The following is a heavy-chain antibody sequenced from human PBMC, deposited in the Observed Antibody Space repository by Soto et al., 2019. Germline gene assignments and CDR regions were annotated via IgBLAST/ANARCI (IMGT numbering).Heavy chain of an antibody. CDR1: GYTFTNYG. D-gene: IGHD3-10*01. V-gene: IGHV1-18*01. CDR3: AREGYYYGSGSYSPPRYYGMDV. J-gene: IGHJ6*02. Sequence: QIQLVQSGAEVKKAGASVKVSCKASGYTFTNYGISWVRQALGQGLEWMGWISAYNDNINYAQKFQGRVTLTTDTSTRTAYMELRSLTSDDTAVYYCAREGYYYGSGSYSPPRYYGMDVWGQGTTVTVFS. CDR2: ISAYNDNI.